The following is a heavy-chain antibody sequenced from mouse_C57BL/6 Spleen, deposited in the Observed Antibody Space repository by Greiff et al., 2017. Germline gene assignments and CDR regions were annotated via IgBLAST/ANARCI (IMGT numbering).Heavy chain of an antibody. V-gene: IGHV5-17*01. CDR1: GFTFSDYG. CDR3: ALTGTAFDY. D-gene: IGHD4-1*01. J-gene: IGHJ2*01. Sequence: VQLQQSGGGLVKPGGSLKLSCAASGFTFSDYGMHWVRQAPEKGLEWVAYISSGSSTIYYADTVKGRFTISRDNAKNTLFLQMTSLRSEDTAMYYCALTGTAFDYWGQGTTLTVSS. CDR2: ISSGSSTI.